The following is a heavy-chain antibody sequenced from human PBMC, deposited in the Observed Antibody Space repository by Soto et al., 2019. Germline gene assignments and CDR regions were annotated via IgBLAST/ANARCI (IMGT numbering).Heavy chain of an antibody. D-gene: IGHD5-18*01. CDR3: AGEGVTTSMSLPWMGYLYYGLDV. V-gene: IGHV1-69*12. CDR1: GGTFSSHT. J-gene: IGHJ6*02. CDR2: IMPMFGVT. Sequence: QVQLVQSGAEVKKPGSSVKVSCRASGGTFSSHTISWVRQAPGQGLEWMGGIMPMFGVTNYARKFQGRLTMTANESTTTAYMEVSSLTSEDTAVYYCAGEGVTTSMSLPWMGYLYYGLDVWGQGTTVIVSS.